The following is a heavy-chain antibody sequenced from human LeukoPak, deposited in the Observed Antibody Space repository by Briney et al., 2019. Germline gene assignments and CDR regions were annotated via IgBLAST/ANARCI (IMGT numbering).Heavy chain of an antibody. CDR1: GYTFTGYY. Sequence: ASVKVSCKASGYTFTGYYMHWVRQAPGQGLEWMGWINPNSGGTSYAQKFQGRVTMTRDTSISTAYMELSRLRSDDTAVYYCARQYSRQENWFDPWGQGTLVTVSS. J-gene: IGHJ5*02. V-gene: IGHV1-2*02. D-gene: IGHD6-6*01. CDR3: ARQYSRQENWFDP. CDR2: INPNSGGT.